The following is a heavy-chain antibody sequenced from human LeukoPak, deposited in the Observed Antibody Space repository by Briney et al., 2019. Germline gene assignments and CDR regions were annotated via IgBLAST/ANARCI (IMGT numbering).Heavy chain of an antibody. CDR1: GFTFSNYG. CDR3: AKGGISTMVRGVIGYMDV. D-gene: IGHD3-10*01. Sequence: GGSLRLSCAASGFTFSNYGIHWVRQASGKGLECVSVIYSDGTTYYADSVKGRFTISRDNSKNTLYLQMNSLRAEDSAVYYCAKGGISTMVRGVIGYMDVWGKGTTVTISS. V-gene: IGHV3-66*01. CDR2: IYSDGTT. J-gene: IGHJ6*03.